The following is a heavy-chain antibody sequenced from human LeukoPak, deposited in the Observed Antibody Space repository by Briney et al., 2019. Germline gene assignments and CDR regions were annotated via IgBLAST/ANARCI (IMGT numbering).Heavy chain of an antibody. CDR2: IYTSGST. Sequence: SETLSLTCTVSGGSISSYYWSWIRQPAGKGLEWIGRIYTSGSTNYNPSLKSRVTMSVDTSKNQFSLKLSSVTAADTAVYYCARVGYYYDSSGNAFDIWGQGTMVTVSS. J-gene: IGHJ3*02. V-gene: IGHV4-4*07. CDR3: ARVGYYYDSSGNAFDI. CDR1: GGSISSYY. D-gene: IGHD3-22*01.